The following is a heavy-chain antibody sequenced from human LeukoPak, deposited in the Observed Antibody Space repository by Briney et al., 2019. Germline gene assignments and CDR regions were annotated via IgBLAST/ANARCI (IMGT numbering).Heavy chain of an antibody. CDR2: INHSGST. CDR1: GGSFSGYY. D-gene: IGHD5-18*01. J-gene: IGHJ6*03. V-gene: IGHV4-34*01. CDR3: ARGRGYSYGWAHYYYYMDV. Sequence: PSETLSLSCAVYGGSFSGYYWSWIGQPPGKGLEWIGEINHSGSTNYNPSLKSRVTISVDTSKNQFSLKLSSVTAADTAVYYCARGRGYSYGWAHYYYYMDVWGKGTTVTVSS.